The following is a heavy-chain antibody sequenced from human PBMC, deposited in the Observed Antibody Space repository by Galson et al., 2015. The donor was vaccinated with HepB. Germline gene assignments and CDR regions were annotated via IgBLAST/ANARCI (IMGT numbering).Heavy chain of an antibody. CDR2: IKSDGSTT. CDR1: GSTFSTYW. CDR3: VRDSVIVVESATHYHYYYAADV. J-gene: IGHJ6*02. Sequence: SLRLSCAGSGSTFSTYWIHWVRQAPGKGLEWVSRIKSDGSTTTYADSVKGRFSISRDNDRNTVFLQMNSLRLEDTAVYYCVRDSVIVVESATHYHYYYAADVWGQGTAVTVSS. V-gene: IGHV3-74*03. D-gene: IGHD2-21*01.